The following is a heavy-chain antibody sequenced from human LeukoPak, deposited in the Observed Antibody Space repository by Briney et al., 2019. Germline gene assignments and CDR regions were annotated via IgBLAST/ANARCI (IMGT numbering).Heavy chain of an antibody. Sequence: PGGSLRLSCAASGFTFSSYGMHWVRQAPGKGLEWVAFIRYDGSNKYYADSVKGRFTISRDNSKNTLYLQMNSLRAEDTAVYYCAKTARRFLEWSTDSFDYWGQGTLVTVSS. CDR1: GFTFSSYG. J-gene: IGHJ4*02. CDR2: IRYDGSNK. D-gene: IGHD3-3*01. CDR3: AKTARRFLEWSTDSFDY. V-gene: IGHV3-30*02.